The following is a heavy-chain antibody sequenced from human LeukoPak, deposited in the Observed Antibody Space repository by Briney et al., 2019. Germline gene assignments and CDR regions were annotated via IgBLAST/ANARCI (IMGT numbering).Heavy chain of an antibody. J-gene: IGHJ4*02. D-gene: IGHD4-17*01. CDR3: ARDVGRDYGDYVFDY. CDR1: GFTFSSYA. Sequence: PGGSLRLSCAASGFTFSSYAMSWVRQAPGKGLEWVSAISGSGGSTYYADSVKGRFTISRDNSKNTLYLQMNSLRAEDTAVYYCARDVGRDYGDYVFDYWGQGTLVTVSS. CDR2: ISGSGGST. V-gene: IGHV3-23*01.